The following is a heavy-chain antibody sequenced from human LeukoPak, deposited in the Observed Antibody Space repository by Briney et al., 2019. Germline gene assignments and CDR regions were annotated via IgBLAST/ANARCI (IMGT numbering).Heavy chain of an antibody. CDR3: ARDAYGTSSWFPDY. J-gene: IGHJ4*02. CDR2: INPNSGDT. Sequence: ASVKVSCKASGYTFTDYYIHWVRQAPGQGLKWMGRINPNSGDTNSAQKFQGRVTMTRDTSISTAYMELSRLRSDDTALYFCARDAYGTSSWFPDYWGQGTLLTVSS. CDR1: GYTFTDYY. V-gene: IGHV1-2*06. D-gene: IGHD6-13*01.